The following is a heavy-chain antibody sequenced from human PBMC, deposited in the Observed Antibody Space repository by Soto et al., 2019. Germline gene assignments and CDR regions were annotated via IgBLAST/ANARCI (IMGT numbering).Heavy chain of an antibody. CDR2: ISYDGSNK. V-gene: IGHV3-30*18. J-gene: IGHJ4*02. Sequence: QVQLVESGGGVVQPGRSLRLSCAASGFIFSSYGMHWVRQAPGKGLEWVAVISYDGSNKYYADSVKGRFTIARDNSKNTLDLQMNSLRAEDTAVYNCAKGPTFYYDTSGYYPEPPEAWGQGTLVTVSS. D-gene: IGHD3-22*01. CDR3: AKGPTFYYDTSGYYPEPPEA. CDR1: GFIFSSYG.